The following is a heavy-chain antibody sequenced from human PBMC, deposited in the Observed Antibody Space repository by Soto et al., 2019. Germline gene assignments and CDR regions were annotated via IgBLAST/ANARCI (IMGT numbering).Heavy chain of an antibody. CDR1: GYTFTSYA. CDR3: ARDLTMVRGVRDIVVVTAFGY. CDR2: INAGNGNT. J-gene: IGHJ4*02. V-gene: IGHV1-3*01. Sequence: ASVKVSCKASGYTFTSYAMHWVRQAPGQRLEWMGWINAGNGNTKYSQKFQGRVTITRDTSASTAYMELSSLRSEDTAVYYCARDLTMVRGVRDIVVVTAFGYWGQGTLVTVTS. D-gene: IGHD3-10*01.